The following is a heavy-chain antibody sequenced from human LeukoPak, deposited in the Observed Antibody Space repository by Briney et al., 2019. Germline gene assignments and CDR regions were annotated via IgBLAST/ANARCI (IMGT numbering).Heavy chain of an antibody. J-gene: IGHJ4*02. Sequence: GGSLKLSCAASGFTFTKYWMHWVRQVPRKWLIWVSRINNEGNDTNYAASVKGRFTISRDNAKNRLYMQMNSLRAEDTAVYYCARGIYGNFDYWGQGSLVTVSS. CDR3: ARGIYGNFDY. CDR2: INNEGNDT. V-gene: IGHV3-74*01. CDR1: GFTFTKYW. D-gene: IGHD3-10*01.